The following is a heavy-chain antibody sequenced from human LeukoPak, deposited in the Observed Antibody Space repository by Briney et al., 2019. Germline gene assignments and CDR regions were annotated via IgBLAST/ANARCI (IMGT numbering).Heavy chain of an antibody. Sequence: GRSLRLSCAASGFTFSSYGMHWVRQAPGKGLVWVSRINSDGSSTSYADSVKGRFTISRDNAKNTLYLQMNSLRAEDTAVYYCARDQESRGYSYGYPFRYYYYYGMDVWGQGTTVTVSS. D-gene: IGHD5-18*01. V-gene: IGHV3-74*01. CDR2: INSDGSST. CDR3: ARDQESRGYSYGYPFRYYYYYGMDV. CDR1: GFTFSSYG. J-gene: IGHJ6*02.